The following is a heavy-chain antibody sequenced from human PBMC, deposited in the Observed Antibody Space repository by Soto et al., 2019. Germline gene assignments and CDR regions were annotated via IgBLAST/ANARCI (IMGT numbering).Heavy chain of an antibody. CDR1: GFTFSTYG. V-gene: IGHV3-33*01. J-gene: IGHJ6*02. CDR3: ARETVPSFYYCGMDV. Sequence: QVQLVESGGGVVQPGRSLRLSCAASGFTFSTYGMHWVRQAPGKGLEWVAVIWKDGSNKYYADSVKGRFTISRDNSKNMLYLQMNSLRAEDTALYYCARETVPSFYYCGMDVWGQGTTVTVPS. CDR2: IWKDGSNK. D-gene: IGHD4-4*01.